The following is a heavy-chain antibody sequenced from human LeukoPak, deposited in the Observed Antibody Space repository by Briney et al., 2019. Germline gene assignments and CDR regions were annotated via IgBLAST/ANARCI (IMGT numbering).Heavy chain of an antibody. Sequence: GGSLRLSCAASGFTFSSYGMDWVRQAPGKGLEWVAFIRNDGSNKYYSDSVKGRFTISRDNSKNTLYLQMNSLRAEDTAVYYCAKGAHYSGSGNYRRGHYFDYWGQGTLVTVSS. CDR3: AKGAHYSGSGNYRRGHYFDY. CDR2: IRNDGSNK. V-gene: IGHV3-30*02. J-gene: IGHJ4*02. CDR1: GFTFSSYG. D-gene: IGHD3-10*01.